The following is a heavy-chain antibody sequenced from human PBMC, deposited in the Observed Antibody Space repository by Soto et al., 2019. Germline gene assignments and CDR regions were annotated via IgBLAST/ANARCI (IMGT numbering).Heavy chain of an antibody. V-gene: IGHV1-46*01. CDR3: ARDRSWYSSSSAGFDY. D-gene: IGHD6-6*01. J-gene: IGHJ4*02. CDR1: GYTFTSYY. CDR2: INPSGGST. Sequence: QVQLVQSGAEVKKPGASVKVSCKASGYTFTSYYMHWVRRAPGQGLEWMGIINPSGGSTSYAQKFQGRVTMTRDTSTSTVYMELSSLRSEDTAVYYCARDRSWYSSSSAGFDYWGQGTLVTVSS.